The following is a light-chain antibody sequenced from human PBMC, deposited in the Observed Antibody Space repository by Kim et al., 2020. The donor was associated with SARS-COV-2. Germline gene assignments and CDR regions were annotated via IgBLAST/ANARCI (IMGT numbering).Light chain of an antibody. J-gene: IGKJ1*01. V-gene: IGKV3-15*01. Sequence: SPGERAILSCRASQTINNRLVWYKHKTGQAPRLLIYDATTRATGVTARFIGSGSETDFTITISSLQSEDFAVYYCQQSNDWPPLTFGQGTKVDIK. CDR3: QQSNDWPPLT. CDR2: DAT. CDR1: QTINNR.